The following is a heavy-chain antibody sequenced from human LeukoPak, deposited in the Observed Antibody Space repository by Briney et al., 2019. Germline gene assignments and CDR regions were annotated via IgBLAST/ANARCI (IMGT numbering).Heavy chain of an antibody. Sequence: SETLSLTCSVSGGSINTTYWSWIRQPPGRGLEWIGSIHYSGSTNYNSSLKSRVTISVDTSKNQFSLKMISVTAADTAVYFCARVLSSGWTGFDYWGQGTLVTVSS. D-gene: IGHD6-19*01. CDR2: IHYSGST. CDR3: ARVLSSGWTGFDY. J-gene: IGHJ4*02. CDR1: GGSINTTY. V-gene: IGHV4-59*01.